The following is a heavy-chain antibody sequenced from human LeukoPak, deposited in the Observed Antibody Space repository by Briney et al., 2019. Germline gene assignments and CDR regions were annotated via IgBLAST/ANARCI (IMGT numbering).Heavy chain of an antibody. D-gene: IGHD1-14*01. V-gene: IGHV3-21*01. Sequence: PGGSLRLSCTVSGFTFSGYTRHWVRQAPGKVLEWVSSISSSGLYIYFADSLKGRFTISRDNAKNSLYLQVNSLRAEDTAVYYCAREFEPDYFDYWGQGTLVTVSS. CDR3: AREFEPDYFDY. CDR1: GFTFSGYT. CDR2: ISSSGLYI. J-gene: IGHJ4*02.